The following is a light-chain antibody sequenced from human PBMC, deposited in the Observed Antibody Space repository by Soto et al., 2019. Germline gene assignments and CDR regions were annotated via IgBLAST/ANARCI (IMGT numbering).Light chain of an antibody. J-gene: IGKJ1*01. V-gene: IGKV3-15*01. CDR2: AAS. CDR1: QSIGSN. CDR3: LQDYNLPRT. Sequence: EIVMTQSPATLSVSPGERATLSCRASQSIGSNLAWYQQKPGQAPRLLMYAASIRASDFPARFSGSGSGTEFTLTISGLQSDDFATYFCLQDYNLPRTFGQGTTVEI.